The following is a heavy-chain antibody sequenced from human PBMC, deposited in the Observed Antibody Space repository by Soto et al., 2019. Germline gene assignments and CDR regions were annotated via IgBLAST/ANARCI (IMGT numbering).Heavy chain of an antibody. CDR2: IIPISGST. CDR1: GGTFGSYA. J-gene: IGHJ6*02. Sequence: QVQLVQSGAEVKKPGSSVKVSCKASGGTFGSYAVTWVRQAPGQGLEWMGGIIPISGSTVYAPKFQARVTIAADQSTSTAYMELSSLRSEDTATYYCAGGGSQGDVWGQGTTVTVSS. CDR3: AGGGSQGDV. D-gene: IGHD3-16*01. V-gene: IGHV1-69*12.